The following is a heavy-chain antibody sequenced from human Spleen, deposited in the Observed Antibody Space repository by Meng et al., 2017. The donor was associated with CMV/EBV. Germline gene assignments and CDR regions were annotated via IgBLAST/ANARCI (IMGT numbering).Heavy chain of an antibody. CDR2: IGGSGGSI. Sequence: GESLKISCAASGFTFSSYEMNWVRQAPGKGPEWVSYIGGSGGSIYYADSVRGRFTISRDNSKNTLYLQMNSLRAEDTAVYYCARDPSNGYPPTDLDYWGQGTLVTVSS. CDR3: ARDPSNGYPPTDLDY. J-gene: IGHJ4*02. CDR1: GFTFSSYE. V-gene: IGHV3-48*03. D-gene: IGHD5-24*01.